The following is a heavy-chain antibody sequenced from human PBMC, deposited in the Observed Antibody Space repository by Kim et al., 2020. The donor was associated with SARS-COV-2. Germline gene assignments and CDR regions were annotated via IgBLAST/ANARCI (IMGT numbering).Heavy chain of an antibody. CDR2: A. J-gene: IGHJ4*02. CDR3: ARDRYYYEFDY. Sequence: ANYAQKFQGRVTITADKSTSTAYMELSSLRSEDTAVYYCARDRYYYEFDYWGQGTLVTVSS. D-gene: IGHD3-22*01. V-gene: IGHV1-69*04.